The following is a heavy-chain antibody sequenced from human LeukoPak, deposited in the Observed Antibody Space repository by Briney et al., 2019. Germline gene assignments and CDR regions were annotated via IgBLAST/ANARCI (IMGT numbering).Heavy chain of an antibody. J-gene: IGHJ2*01. V-gene: IGHV1-18*01. Sequence: ASVKVSCKASGYTFTSYGISWVRQAPGQGLEWMGGISAYNGNTNYAQKLQGRVNMTTDTSTSTAYMELRSLRSDEPAVYYCAREGGRDDYGDYKPPGWGYFDLWGRGTLVTVSS. CDR3: AREGGRDDYGDYKPPGWGYFDL. CDR2: ISAYNGNT. CDR1: GYTFTSYG. D-gene: IGHD4-17*01.